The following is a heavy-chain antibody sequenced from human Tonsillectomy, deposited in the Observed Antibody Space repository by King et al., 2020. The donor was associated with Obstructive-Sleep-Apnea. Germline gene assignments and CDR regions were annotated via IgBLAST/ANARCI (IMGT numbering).Heavy chain of an antibody. CDR1: GGSITSYY. CDR2: IYYTGSA. Sequence: QLQESGPGLVKPSETLSLTCTVSGGSITSYYWSWIRQPPGKGLEWIGYIYYTGSANYNPSLKSRVTISVDTSKNQFSLRLSPVTAADTAVFYCAREWLGVDYWGQGTLVTVSS. J-gene: IGHJ4*02. D-gene: IGHD6-19*01. CDR3: AREWLGVDY. V-gene: IGHV4-59*01.